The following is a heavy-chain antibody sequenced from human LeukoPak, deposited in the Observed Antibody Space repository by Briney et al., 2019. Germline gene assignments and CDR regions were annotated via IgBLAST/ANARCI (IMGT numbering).Heavy chain of an antibody. CDR2: IIPIFGTA. V-gene: IGHV1-69*05. CDR3: ATRITGTTGIDY. J-gene: IGHJ4*02. Sequence: ASVKVSCKASGGTFSSYAISWVRQAPGQGLEWMGGIIPIFGTANYAQKFQGRVTITTDESTSTAYMELSSLRSEDTAVYYCATRITGTTGIDYWGQGTLVTVSS. D-gene: IGHD1-7*01. CDR1: GGTFSSYA.